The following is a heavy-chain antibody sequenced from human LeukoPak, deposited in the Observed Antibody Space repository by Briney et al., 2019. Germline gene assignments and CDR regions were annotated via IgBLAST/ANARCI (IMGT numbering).Heavy chain of an antibody. V-gene: IGHV4-59*02. CDR1: GDSVSNYY. J-gene: IGHJ4*02. CDR3: ARRHVQYSSSSDPYYFDY. Sequence: SETLSLTRTVSGDSVSNYYWTWIRQPPGKGLEWVGHIYYSGSTTYNPSLKSRVTISGDTSKNQSSLRLSSVTAADTAVYYCARRHVQYSSSSDPYYFDYWGQGTLVTVSS. D-gene: IGHD6-6*01. CDR2: IYYSGST.